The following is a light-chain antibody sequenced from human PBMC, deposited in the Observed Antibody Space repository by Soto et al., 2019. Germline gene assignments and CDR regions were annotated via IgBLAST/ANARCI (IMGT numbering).Light chain of an antibody. Sequence: EIVLTQSPATLSLSPGERATLSCRASQSVSSSLAWYQQKPGQAPRLLIYGASTRATGIPARFSGSGSGTDFTLTIISLQPEDFATYYCQQTYNTPLTFGPGTKVDIK. CDR3: QQTYNTPLT. CDR1: QSVSSS. CDR2: GAS. J-gene: IGKJ3*01. V-gene: IGKV3-11*01.